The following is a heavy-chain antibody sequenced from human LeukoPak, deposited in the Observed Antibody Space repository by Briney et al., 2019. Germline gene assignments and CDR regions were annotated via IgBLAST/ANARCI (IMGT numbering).Heavy chain of an antibody. Sequence: GGSLRLSCAVSGFTFSSYSMTWVRQAPGKGLEWVSSISSSSSYIYYADSVKGRFTISRDNAKNSLYLQMNSLRAEDTAVYYCARELSMVRGVILYGMDVWGQGTTVTVSS. V-gene: IGHV3-21*01. CDR2: ISSSSSYI. D-gene: IGHD3-10*01. CDR3: ARELSMVRGVILYGMDV. CDR1: GFTFSSYS. J-gene: IGHJ6*02.